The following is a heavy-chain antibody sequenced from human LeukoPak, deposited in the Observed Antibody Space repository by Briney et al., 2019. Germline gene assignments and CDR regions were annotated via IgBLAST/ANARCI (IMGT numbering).Heavy chain of an antibody. CDR3: ARGRALDS. D-gene: IGHD3-3*02. CDR2: LRPDGSEK. Sequence: PTGGSLRLSCAASGFRSSSYEMNWVRQAPGKGLEWVANLRPDGSEKYYVDSVKGRFTISRDNAKNSLYLQMNSLRAEDTAVYYCARGRALDSWGQGTLVTVSS. J-gene: IGHJ4*02. CDR1: GFRSSSYE. V-gene: IGHV3-7*05.